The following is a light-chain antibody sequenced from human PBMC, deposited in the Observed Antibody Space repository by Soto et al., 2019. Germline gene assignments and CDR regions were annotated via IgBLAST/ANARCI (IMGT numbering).Light chain of an antibody. CDR3: VLFMGSGISV. V-gene: IGLV8-61*01. Sequence: QTVVTQEPSSSVSPGGTVTLTCGLSSGSVSTSYYPSWYQQTPGQAPRTLIYSTNIRSSGVPDRFSGSILGNKAALTITGAQADDECDYYCVLFMGSGISVFGTGTKLTVL. J-gene: IGLJ1*01. CDR1: SGSVSTSYY. CDR2: STN.